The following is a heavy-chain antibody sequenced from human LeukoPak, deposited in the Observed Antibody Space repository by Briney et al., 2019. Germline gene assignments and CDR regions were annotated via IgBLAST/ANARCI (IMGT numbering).Heavy chain of an antibody. CDR1: GFTLSSYA. Sequence: PGGSLRLSCVASGFTLSSYAMSWVRQAPGKGLEWVSAISGSGGSTYYADSVKGRFTISRDNSKNTLYLQMNSLRAEDTAVYYCAKSGIAYCGGDCYSDMYNWFDPWGQGTLVTVSS. CDR2: ISGSGGST. CDR3: AKSGIAYCGGDCYSDMYNWFDP. V-gene: IGHV3-23*01. J-gene: IGHJ5*02. D-gene: IGHD2-21*02.